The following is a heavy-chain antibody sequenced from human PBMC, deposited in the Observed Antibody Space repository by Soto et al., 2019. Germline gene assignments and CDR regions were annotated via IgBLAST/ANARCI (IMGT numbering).Heavy chain of an antibody. J-gene: IGHJ4*02. CDR3: ARTRGRGQWRDLYFDF. Sequence: SETLSLTCTVSGGPIAPFYWTWVRQSPGKGLGSIGYVYYNGSTNYNPALKGRVTISLDTSKSQFSLRLSSVTAADTAVYYCARTRGRGQWRDLYFDFWGQGSLVTVSS. D-gene: IGHD6-19*01. CDR1: GGPIAPFY. CDR2: VYYNGST. V-gene: IGHV4-59*12.